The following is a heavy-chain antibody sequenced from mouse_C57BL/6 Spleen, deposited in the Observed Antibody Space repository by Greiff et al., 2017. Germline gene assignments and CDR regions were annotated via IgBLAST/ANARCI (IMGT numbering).Heavy chain of an antibody. CDR3: ARGGRYDYDSNYAMDY. Sequence: EVQLQQSGGGLVQPGGSLKLSCAASGIDFSRYWMSWVRRAPGKGLEWIGEINPDSSTINYAPSLKDKFIISRDNAKNTLYLQMSKVRSEDTALYYCARGGRYDYDSNYAMDYWGQGTSVTVSS. CDR1: GIDFSRYW. V-gene: IGHV4-1*01. D-gene: IGHD2-4*01. CDR2: INPDSSTI. J-gene: IGHJ4*01.